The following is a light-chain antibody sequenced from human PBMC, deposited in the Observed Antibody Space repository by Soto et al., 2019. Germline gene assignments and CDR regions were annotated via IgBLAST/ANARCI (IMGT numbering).Light chain of an antibody. V-gene: IGKV3-20*01. CDR3: QQFINSPYMYI. CDR1: QDVGTNY. CDR2: GAS. Sequence: EVVLTQSPGTLSLSPGEGATLSCRSSQDVGTNYLAWYQQKPGQAPRLLIFGASSRASDVPGRFSGSGSGTDFTLTISRLEPEDSAVYYGQQFINSPYMYIFGQGTKLEI. J-gene: IGKJ2*01.